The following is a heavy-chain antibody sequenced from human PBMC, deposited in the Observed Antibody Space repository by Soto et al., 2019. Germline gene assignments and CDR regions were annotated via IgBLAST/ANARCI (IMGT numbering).Heavy chain of an antibody. CDR2: IIPIFGTA. CDR3: ASPTKPLYYYYGMDV. D-gene: IGHD1-1*01. J-gene: IGHJ6*02. Sequence: SVKVSCKASGGTFSSYAISWVRQAPGQGLEWMGGIIPIFGTANYAQKFQGRVTITADESTSTAYMELSSLRSEDTAVYYCASPTKPLYYYYGMDVWGQGTTDTFSS. CDR1: GGTFSSYA. V-gene: IGHV1-69*13.